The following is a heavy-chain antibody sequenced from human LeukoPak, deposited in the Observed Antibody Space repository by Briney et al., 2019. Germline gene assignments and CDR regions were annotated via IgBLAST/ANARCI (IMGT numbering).Heavy chain of an antibody. Sequence: GGSLRLSCAASGFTFSRYWMHWVRQAPGKGLLWVSRINSDGSSTYYADSVKGRFTTSRDNAKNALHLQMNSLTAEDTAVYYCVLDLFSSFAFDIWGQGTMVSVSS. J-gene: IGHJ3*02. D-gene: IGHD3/OR15-3a*01. CDR2: INSDGSST. CDR1: GFTFSRYW. V-gene: IGHV3-74*01. CDR3: VLDLFSSFAFDI.